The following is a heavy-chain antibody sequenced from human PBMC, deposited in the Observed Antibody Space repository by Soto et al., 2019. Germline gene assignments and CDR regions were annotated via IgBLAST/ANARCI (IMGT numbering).Heavy chain of an antibody. V-gene: IGHV3-7*01. D-gene: IGHD3-16*01. Sequence: EVQLVESGGGLVQPGGSLRLSCAASGFTFSTYWMTWVRRPPGKGLEWVANLDQDGSERYYVDSVRGRFTISRDNAKNSLYLQMTSLRAEDTAVYYCVCGGNFFVYRGQGTLVTVSP. CDR3: VCGGNFFVY. CDR2: LDQDGSER. J-gene: IGHJ4*02. CDR1: GFTFSTYW.